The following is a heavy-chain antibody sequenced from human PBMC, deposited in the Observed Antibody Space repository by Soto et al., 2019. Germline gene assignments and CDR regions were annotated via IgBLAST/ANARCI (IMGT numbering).Heavy chain of an antibody. CDR2: IYWDDDK. J-gene: IGHJ4*02. Sequence: QITLKESGPTLVKPTQTLTLTCTFSGFSLSTSGVGVGWIRQPPGKALEWLALIYWDDDKRYSPPLKSRLTITKDTSKNQVVLTMTNMDPVDTATYYCARSYCGGDCYYYFDYWGQGTLVTVSS. CDR3: ARSYCGGDCYYYFDY. V-gene: IGHV2-5*02. D-gene: IGHD2-21*02. CDR1: GFSLSTSGVG.